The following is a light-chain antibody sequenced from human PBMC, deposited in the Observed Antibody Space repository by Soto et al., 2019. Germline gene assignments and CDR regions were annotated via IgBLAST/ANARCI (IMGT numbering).Light chain of an antibody. CDR1: QSVSSW. V-gene: IGKV3D-15*01. CDR2: AAS. Sequence: EIVLTQSPATLSLSPGERATLSCRASQSVSSWLAWYQQKPGQAPRLLIYAASTRPTGIPARFSGSGSGTDSTLTISSLQSEDFAVYYCQQYNYWPPVTFGQGTKVDI. J-gene: IGKJ1*01. CDR3: QQYNYWPPVT.